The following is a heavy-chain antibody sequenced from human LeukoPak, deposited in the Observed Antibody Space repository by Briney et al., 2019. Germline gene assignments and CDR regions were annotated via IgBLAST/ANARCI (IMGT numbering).Heavy chain of an antibody. J-gene: IGHJ4*02. CDR2: ISGSGGST. Sequence: GGSLTLSCAASGFTFSSYAMSWVRQAAGKGLEWVSAISGSGGSTYYADSVKGRFTISRDNSKNSLYLQMNSLRAEDTAVYYCARGKHSYGYWGQGTLVTVSS. CDR3: ARGKHSYGY. CDR1: GFTFSSYA. V-gene: IGHV3-23*01. D-gene: IGHD5-18*01.